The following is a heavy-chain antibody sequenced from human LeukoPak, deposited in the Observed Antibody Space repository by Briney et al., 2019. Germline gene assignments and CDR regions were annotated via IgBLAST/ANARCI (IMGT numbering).Heavy chain of an antibody. V-gene: IGHV3-30*03. Sequence: PGGSLRLSCAGSGGFTFSGFGMHWVRQAPGKGLEWVALISYDGGTQYYADSVKGRFTISRDDSKNTLYLQMNSLRAEDTAVYYCVLSNNSWYYFDYWGQGTLVTVSS. D-gene: IGHD6-13*01. CDR1: GGFTFSGFG. CDR3: VLSNNSWYYFDY. CDR2: ISYDGGTQ. J-gene: IGHJ4*02.